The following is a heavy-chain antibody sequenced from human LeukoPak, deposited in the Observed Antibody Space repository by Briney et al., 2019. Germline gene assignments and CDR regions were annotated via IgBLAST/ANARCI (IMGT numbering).Heavy chain of an antibody. CDR2: SSGRNERI. CDR1: GFDFSNHA. V-gene: IGHV3-23*01. J-gene: IGHJ4*02. CDR3: ARASCGGNCYYMFDS. Sequence: GGSLRLSCAASGFDFSNHAMSWLRQAPGKGLEWVSGSSGRNERIIYADSVKGRFTISRDNSKNTLYLQMNSLTAEDTAVYYCARASCGGNCYYMFDSWGQGTLVTVSS. D-gene: IGHD2-21*01.